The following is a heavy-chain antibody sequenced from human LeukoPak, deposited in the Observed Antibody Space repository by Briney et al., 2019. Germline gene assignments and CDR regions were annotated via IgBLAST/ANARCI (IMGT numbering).Heavy chain of an antibody. Sequence: PSETLSLTCTVSGGSISSSGFYWGWIRQPPGKGLEWIGSVSYSGSTYYNPSLKSRVTISVDTSKNQFSLKLSSVTAADTAVYYCARDSGSYFRYWGQGTLVTVSS. D-gene: IGHD1-26*01. V-gene: IGHV4-39*07. CDR2: VSYSGST. CDR1: GGSISSSGFY. J-gene: IGHJ1*01. CDR3: ARDSGSYFRY.